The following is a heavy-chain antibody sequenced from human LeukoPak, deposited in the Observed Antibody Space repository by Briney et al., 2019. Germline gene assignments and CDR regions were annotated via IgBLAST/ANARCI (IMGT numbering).Heavy chain of an antibody. CDR3: GKYMSSSVFDY. D-gene: IGHD6-13*01. J-gene: IGHJ4*02. Sequence: GGSLRLSCAASGFTFDDYAMHWVRQAPGKGLEWVSLISGDGGSTYYADSVKGRFTISRDNSKNSLYLQMNTLRTEDTDLYYCGKYMSSSVFDYWGQGTLVTVSS. V-gene: IGHV3-43*02. CDR1: GFTFDDYA. CDR2: ISGDGGST.